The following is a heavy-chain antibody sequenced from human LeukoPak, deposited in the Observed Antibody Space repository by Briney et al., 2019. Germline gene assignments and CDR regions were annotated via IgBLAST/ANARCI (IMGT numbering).Heavy chain of an antibody. CDR3: ARDQGVAARLFDY. CDR1: GFTFSSYS. J-gene: IGHJ4*02. CDR2: ISSSSSYI. D-gene: IGHD6-6*01. Sequence: GGSLRLSCAASGFTFSSYSMNWVRQAPGKGLEWVSSISSSSSYIYYADSVKGRFTISRDNAKNSLYLQMNSLRAEDTAVYYCARDQGVAARLFDYWGQGTLVTVSS. V-gene: IGHV3-21*01.